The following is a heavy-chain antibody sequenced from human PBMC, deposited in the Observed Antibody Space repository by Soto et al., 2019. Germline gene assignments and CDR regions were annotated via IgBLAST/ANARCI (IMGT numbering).Heavy chain of an antibody. CDR2: ISGSGGST. CDR1: GFTFSSYA. Sequence: EVQLLESGGGLVQPGGSLRLSCAAYGFTFSSYAMSWVRQAPGKGLEWVSAISGSGGSTYYADSVKGRFTISRDNSSNTLYLQLNSLRAEDTAVYYCAKGIAAAGRGRNFDYWGQGTLVTGSS. V-gene: IGHV3-23*01. J-gene: IGHJ4*02. D-gene: IGHD6-13*01. CDR3: AKGIAAAGRGRNFDY.